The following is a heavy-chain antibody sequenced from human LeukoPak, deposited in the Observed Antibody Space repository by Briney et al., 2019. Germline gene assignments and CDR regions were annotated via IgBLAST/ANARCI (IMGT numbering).Heavy chain of an antibody. CDR2: ISGSGTNT. CDR1: EFTFSSCA. J-gene: IGHJ4*02. D-gene: IGHD2-21*01. CDR3: AKDTAVILTAPFDS. V-gene: IGHV3-23*01. Sequence: GGSLRLSCAASEFTFSSCAMTWVRQAPGKGLEWVSAISGSGTNTYYSGSVRGRFTISRDNSNNRLYLQMNSVRAEDTAMYFCAKDTAVILTAPFDSWGQGTLVTVSS.